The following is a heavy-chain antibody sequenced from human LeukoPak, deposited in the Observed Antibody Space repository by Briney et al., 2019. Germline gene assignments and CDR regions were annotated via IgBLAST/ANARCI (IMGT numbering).Heavy chain of an antibody. Sequence: GSLRLSCAASGFTFNRNAISWVRQAPGKGLEWVSYISFSGSTMSHADSVKGRFTISRDNAKKSLYLQMNSLRAEDTAVYYCARGVPIDSWGQGTLVTVSS. J-gene: IGHJ4*02. V-gene: IGHV3-48*03. CDR3: ARGVPIDS. CDR2: ISFSGSTM. D-gene: IGHD1-1*01. CDR1: GFTFNRNA.